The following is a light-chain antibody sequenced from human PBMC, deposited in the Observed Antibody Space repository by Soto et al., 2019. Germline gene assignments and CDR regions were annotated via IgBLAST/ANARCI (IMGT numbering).Light chain of an antibody. CDR1: QSVSSN. Sequence: EIMMTQSPATLSVSPGERATLSCRASQSVSSNLAWYQQKPGQAPRLLIYGASTRATGIPARFSGSGSGTEFTLTISSLQSEDFAVYYCQQYNNWPITFGQGTLLAIK. J-gene: IGKJ5*01. CDR2: GAS. V-gene: IGKV3-15*01. CDR3: QQYNNWPIT.